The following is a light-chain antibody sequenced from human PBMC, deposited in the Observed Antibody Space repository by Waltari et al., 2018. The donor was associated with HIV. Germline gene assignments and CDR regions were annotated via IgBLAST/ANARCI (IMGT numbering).Light chain of an antibody. CDR3: QQTYITPLT. V-gene: IGKV1-39*01. CDR1: QNNRGY. J-gene: IGKJ4*01. Sequence: DIQMTQSPSSLSASVGDRVTITCRASQNNRGYLNWYQHKPGKAPKFLIQAASTLQSGVPSRFSGSGSETDFTLTISSLQPEDFASYYCQQTYITPLTFGGGTKVEIK. CDR2: AAS.